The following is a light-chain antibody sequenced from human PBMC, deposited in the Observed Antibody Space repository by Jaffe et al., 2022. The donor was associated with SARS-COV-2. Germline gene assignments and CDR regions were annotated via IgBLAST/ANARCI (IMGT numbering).Light chain of an antibody. CDR2: DAS. V-gene: IGKV3-11*01. CDR3: QQRTNWPLT. Sequence: EIVLTQSPATLSLSPGERATLSCRASQSLSNYLAWYQQKPGQAPRLLIYDASNRATGIPARFSGSGSGTDFTLTISTLGPEDFAVYYCQQRTNWPLTFGGGTKVEVK. CDR1: QSLSNY. J-gene: IGKJ4*01.